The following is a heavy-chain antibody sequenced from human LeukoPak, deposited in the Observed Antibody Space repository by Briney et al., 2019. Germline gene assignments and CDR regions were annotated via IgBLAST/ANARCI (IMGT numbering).Heavy chain of an antibody. Sequence: GGSLRLSCAASGFTFSTYSMNWVRQAPGKGLEWVGRIKSRTDGGTTDYAAPVKGRFTISRDDSKNTLYLQMNSLKTEDTAVYYCTTAPVADWYFDLWGRGTLVTVSS. CDR2: IKSRTDGGTT. J-gene: IGHJ2*01. CDR3: TTAPVADWYFDL. D-gene: IGHD2-15*01. CDR1: GFTFSTYS. V-gene: IGHV3-15*01.